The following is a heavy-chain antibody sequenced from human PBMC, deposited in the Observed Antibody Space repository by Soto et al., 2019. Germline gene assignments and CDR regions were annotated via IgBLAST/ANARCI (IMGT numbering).Heavy chain of an antibody. J-gene: IGHJ4*02. D-gene: IGHD7-27*01. CDR1: GFSLSTSGVG. CDR3: ARSGTGDLLDD. CDR2: IYWDDDK. Sequence: QITLKESGPPLVKPTQTLTLTCTFSGFSLSTSGVGVGWIRQPPGKALEWLALIYWDDDKRYSPSLRSRLTITKDTPKNQVGLTMTTMDPVDTATYSCARSGTGDLLDDGGQGTLVTVSS. V-gene: IGHV2-5*02.